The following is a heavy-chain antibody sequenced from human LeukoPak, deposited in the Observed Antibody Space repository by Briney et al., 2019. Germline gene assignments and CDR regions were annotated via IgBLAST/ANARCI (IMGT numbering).Heavy chain of an antibody. V-gene: IGHV1-2*02. CDR1: GYTFTSYG. CDR3: ARDRPVSMVRGVIIIDAFDI. CDR2: ISPNSGGT. D-gene: IGHD3-10*01. Sequence: GASVKVSCKASGYTFTSYGISWVRQAPGQGLEWMGWISPNSGGTNYAQKFQGRVTMTRDTSISTAYMELSRLRSDDTAVYYCARDRPVSMVRGVIIIDAFDIWGQGTMVTVSS. J-gene: IGHJ3*02.